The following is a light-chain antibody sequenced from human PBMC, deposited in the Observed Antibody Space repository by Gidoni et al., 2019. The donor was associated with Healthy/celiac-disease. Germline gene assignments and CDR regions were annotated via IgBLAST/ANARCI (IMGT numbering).Light chain of an antibody. CDR3: QQSYSTPRT. Sequence: DSQMTKSPSSLSASVGDRVTITCRASQSISSYLNWYQQKPGKAPKLLIYAASRLQSGVPSRFSGSGSGTDFTLTISSLQPEDFATYYCQQSYSTPRTFGQGTKVEIK. V-gene: IGKV1-39*01. CDR2: AAS. J-gene: IGKJ1*01. CDR1: QSISSY.